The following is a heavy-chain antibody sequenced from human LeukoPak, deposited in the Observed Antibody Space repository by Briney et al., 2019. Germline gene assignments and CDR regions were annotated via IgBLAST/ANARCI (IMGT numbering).Heavy chain of an antibody. D-gene: IGHD1-14*01. J-gene: IGHJ6*03. CDR3: ARDAALLPGKYYYYMDV. CDR2: ITRGSSYM. CDR1: GFTFGDYN. Sequence: PGGSLRLSCVASGFTFGDYNMNWVRQAPGKGLEWVSAITRGSSYMNYTDSLKGRFTISRDNAKNSMYLQMNSLTAEDTAVYFCARDAALLPGKYYYYMDVWGKGTTVIFSS. V-gene: IGHV3-21*01.